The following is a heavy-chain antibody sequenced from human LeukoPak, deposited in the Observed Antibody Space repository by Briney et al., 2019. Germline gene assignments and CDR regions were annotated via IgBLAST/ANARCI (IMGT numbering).Heavy chain of an antibody. CDR2: IWYDGSNK. V-gene: IGHV3-33*01. CDR3: ARQHCSGGDCYFFD. D-gene: IGHD2-15*01. CDR1: GFTFSSYG. J-gene: IGHJ4*02. Sequence: GGSLRLSCAASGFTFSSYGMHWVRQAPGKGLEWVAVIWYDGSNKYYADSVKGRFTISRDNSKNTLYLQLNSLRAEDTAVYYCARQHCSGGDCYFFDWGQGTLVTVSS.